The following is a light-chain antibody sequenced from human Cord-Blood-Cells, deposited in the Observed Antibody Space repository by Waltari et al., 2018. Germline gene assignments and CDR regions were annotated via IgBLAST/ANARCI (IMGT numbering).Light chain of an antibody. J-gene: IGKJ2*01. V-gene: IGKV1-5*01. CDR1: QSISSW. CDR2: DAS. CDR3: QQYNSYPYT. Sequence: DMQMTQSPSTLYASVGDRVTITCRASQSISSWLAWYQQKPGKAPKLLIYDASSLESGVPARFSGSGSGTEFTLTISSLQPDDFATYYCQQYNSYPYTFGQGTKLEIK.